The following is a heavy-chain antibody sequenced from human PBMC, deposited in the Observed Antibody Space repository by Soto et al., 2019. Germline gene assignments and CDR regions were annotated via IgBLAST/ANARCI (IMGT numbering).Heavy chain of an antibody. CDR2: MNPNSGNT. V-gene: IGHV1-8*01. CDR1: GYTFTIYD. CDR3: AGPWNKQ. D-gene: IGHD1-1*01. Sequence: ASVKVSCKASGYTFTIYDINWVRQATGQGLEWMGWMNPNSGNTGYAQKFQGRVTMTRDTSISTAYMELSSQRDEDTAVYYCAGPWNKQWGQGTPVTVSS. J-gene: IGHJ4*02.